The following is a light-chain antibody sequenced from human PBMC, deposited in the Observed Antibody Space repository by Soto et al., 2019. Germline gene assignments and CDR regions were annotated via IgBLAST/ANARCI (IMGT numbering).Light chain of an antibody. CDR1: QGISTY. CDR3: QQLNGYVALT. CDR2: DAS. Sequence: DIQLTQSPSFLSASVGDRVTITCRSSQGISTYLAWYQQKPGKAPKLLIYDASTLQSGVPSRFSGSGSGTEFTITISSLQPEDLATYYCQQLNGYVALTFGGGTKVELK. V-gene: IGKV1-9*01. J-gene: IGKJ4*01.